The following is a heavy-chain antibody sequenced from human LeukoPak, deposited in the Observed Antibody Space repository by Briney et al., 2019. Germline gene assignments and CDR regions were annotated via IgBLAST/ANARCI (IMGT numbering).Heavy chain of an antibody. J-gene: IGHJ4*02. V-gene: IGHV1-2*02. CDR2: INPNSGGT. Sequence: GASVKVSCKAPGYTFTGYYMHWVRQAPGQGLEWMGWINPNSGGTNYAQKFQGRVTMTRDTSISTAYMELSRLRSDDTAVYYCARDLSSYYDSSGYYDYWGQGTLVTVSS. CDR3: ARDLSSYYDSSGYYDY. CDR1: GYTFTGYY. D-gene: IGHD3-22*01.